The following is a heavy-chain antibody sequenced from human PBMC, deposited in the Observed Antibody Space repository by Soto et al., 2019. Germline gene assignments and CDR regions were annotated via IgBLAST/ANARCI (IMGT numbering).Heavy chain of an antibody. CDR1: GFTFRNYA. J-gene: IGHJ4*02. CDR3: AKEAGANPADY. V-gene: IGHV3-23*01. CDR2: LSSSGDDA. Sequence: EVQLLESGGGLEQPGGSLRLSCLASGFTFRNYAMSWVRQAPGKGLEWVSALSSSGDDAFYADSVKGRFTISRDNSRNTLYLQMNSLRAEDTAVYYCAKEAGANPADYWGQGTLVTVSS. D-gene: IGHD1-26*01.